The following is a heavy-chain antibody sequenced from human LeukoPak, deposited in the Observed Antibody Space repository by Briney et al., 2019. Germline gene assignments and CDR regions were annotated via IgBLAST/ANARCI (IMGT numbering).Heavy chain of an antibody. CDR1: GFFFSNNA. V-gene: IGHV3-23*01. Sequence: PGGSLRLSCAASGFFFSNNAMSWVRQAPGKGLEWVSSLDTTGASTFFADSVRGRFIVSRDNSKNTLYLQMNSLRAEDTAMYYCAKDLISPRRVGSSEKLDYWGQGTLVTVSS. J-gene: IGHJ4*02. CDR3: AKDLISPRRVGSSEKLDY. D-gene: IGHD1-26*01. CDR2: LDTTGAST.